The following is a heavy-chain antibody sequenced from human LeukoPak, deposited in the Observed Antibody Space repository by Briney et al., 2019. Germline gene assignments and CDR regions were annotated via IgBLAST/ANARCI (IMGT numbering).Heavy chain of an antibody. J-gene: IGHJ4*02. V-gene: IGHV1-69*02. Sequence: SVKVSCKASGGTFSSYTISWVRQAPGQGLEWMGRIIPILGIENYAQKFQGRVTITADKSTSTAYMELSSLRSEDTAVYYCARGRDGYNFWYDYWGQGTLVTVSS. D-gene: IGHD5-24*01. CDR3: ARGRDGYNFWYDY. CDR2: IIPILGIE. CDR1: GGTFSSYT.